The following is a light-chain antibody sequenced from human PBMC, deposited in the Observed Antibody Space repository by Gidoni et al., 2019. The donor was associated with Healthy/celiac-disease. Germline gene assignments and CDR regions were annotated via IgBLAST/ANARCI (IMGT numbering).Light chain of an antibody. Sequence: GDRVTITCRASQGISSYLAWYQQKPGKAPKLLIYAASTLQSGVPSRFSGSGSGTDFTLTISCLQSEDFATYYCQQYYSYPYTCGQGTKLEIK. CDR1: QGISSY. V-gene: IGKV1-8*01. CDR2: AAS. J-gene: IGKJ2*01. CDR3: QQYYSYPYT.